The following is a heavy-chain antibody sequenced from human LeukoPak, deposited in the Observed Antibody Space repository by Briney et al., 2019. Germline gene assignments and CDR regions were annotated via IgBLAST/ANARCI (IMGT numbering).Heavy chain of an antibody. D-gene: IGHD4-17*01. CDR2: IYSSGST. J-gene: IGHJ4*02. V-gene: IGHV3-66*01. CDR1: GFTVSSNY. Sequence: GGSLRLSCAASGFTVSSNYMSWVRQAPGKGLEWVSVIYSSGSTYYADSVKGRFTFSRDNSKNTLYLQMNSLRAEDTAVYYCAKIDYGDYVPFDYWGQGTLVTVSS. CDR3: AKIDYGDYVPFDY.